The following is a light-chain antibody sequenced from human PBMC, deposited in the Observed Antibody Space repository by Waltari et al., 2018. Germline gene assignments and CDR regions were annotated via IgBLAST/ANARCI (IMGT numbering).Light chain of an antibody. CDR3: SSYAGSNNYV. CDR2: EVS. Sequence: TQPPAASGSPGQSVTISCTGTSSDIGAYNYVSWYQQHPGKAPKLLIFEVSQRPSGVPDRFSGSKSANTASLTVSGLQADDEAYYYCSSYAGSNNYVFGTGTKVTVL. CDR1: SSDIGAYNY. V-gene: IGLV2-8*01. J-gene: IGLJ1*01.